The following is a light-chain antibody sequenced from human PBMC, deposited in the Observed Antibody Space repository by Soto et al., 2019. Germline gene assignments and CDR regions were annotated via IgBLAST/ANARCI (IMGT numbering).Light chain of an antibody. J-gene: IGLJ1*01. CDR3: AAWDDSLIAYV. V-gene: IGLV1-44*01. Sequence: QAVVTQPPSASGTPGQRVSISCSGSSSNIGTNFVDWYQQLPGTAPKLLIYSNNQRPSGVPARFSGSKSGTSASLAISGLQSEDEADYYCAAWDDSLIAYVFGSGTK. CDR1: SSNIGTNF. CDR2: SNN.